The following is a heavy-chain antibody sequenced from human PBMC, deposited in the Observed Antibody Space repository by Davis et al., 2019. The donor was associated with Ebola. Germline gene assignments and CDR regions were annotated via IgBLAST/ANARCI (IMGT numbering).Heavy chain of an antibody. CDR2: IRSKANSYAT. Sequence: PGGPLRPSCRAPGFTFSGSALHWVRQASGKGLEWVGRIRSKANSYATAYAASVKGRFTISRDDSKNTAYLQMNSLKTEDTAVYYCSVAGTGKADYWGQGTLVTVSS. CDR1: GFTFSGSA. D-gene: IGHD6-19*01. CDR3: SVAGTGKADY. J-gene: IGHJ4*02. V-gene: IGHV3-73*01.